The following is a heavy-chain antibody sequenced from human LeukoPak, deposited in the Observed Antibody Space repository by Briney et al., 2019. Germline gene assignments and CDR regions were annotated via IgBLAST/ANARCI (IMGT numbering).Heavy chain of an antibody. D-gene: IGHD1-26*01. CDR3: AIPPNSESHY. CDR2: INPDSGGT. CDR1: GYTFTGYH. V-gene: IGHV1-2*02. J-gene: IGHJ4*02. Sequence: ASVKVSCKASGYTFTGYHMHWVRQAPGQGLEWMGWINPDSGGTDYQGRVTMTRDTSISTAYMELSRLRSDDTAMYYCAIPPNSESHYWGQGTLVTVSS.